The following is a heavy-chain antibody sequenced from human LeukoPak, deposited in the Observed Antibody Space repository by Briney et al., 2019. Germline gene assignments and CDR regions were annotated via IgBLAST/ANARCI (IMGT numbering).Heavy chain of an antibody. J-gene: IGHJ4*02. CDR2: INPSSGST. D-gene: IGHD3-3*01. V-gene: IGHV1-46*01. CDR3: ARDEYDGDY. Sequence: GASVKVSCKASGYTFTGYYMHWVRQAPGQGLEWMGIINPSSGSTTYAQKFQGRVTVTRDTSTSTVYMELSSLRSEDTAVYYCARDEYDGDYWGQGTLVTVSS. CDR1: GYTFTGYY.